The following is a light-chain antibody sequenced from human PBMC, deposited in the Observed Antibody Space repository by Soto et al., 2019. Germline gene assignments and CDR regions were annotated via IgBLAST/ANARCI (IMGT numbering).Light chain of an antibody. V-gene: IGLV2-11*01. J-gene: IGLJ1*01. CDR2: EVS. Sequence: QSALTQPRSVSGSPGQSVTISCTGTSSDVGGYNYVSWDQHRPGKAPQLIIYEVSYRPSGVSNRFSGSKSGNTASLTISGLQAEDEADYYCSSYTANNTRLFGTGTKVTVL. CDR1: SSDVGGYNY. CDR3: SSYTANNTRL.